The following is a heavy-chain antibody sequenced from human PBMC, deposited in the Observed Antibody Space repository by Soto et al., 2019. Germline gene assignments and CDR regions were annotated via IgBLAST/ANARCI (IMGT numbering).Heavy chain of an antibody. CDR2: TYHRGRT. Sequence: PSETLSLTCAISGGSICSSNWGLWWRQPPGKGLEWIGETYHRGRTNYNPSLKSRVTISVDKSKNQFSLKLSSVTAADTAVYYCANGGRAAHRSFDIWGQGTMGT. CDR3: ANGGRAAHRSFDI. J-gene: IGHJ3*02. V-gene: IGHV4-4*02. CDR1: GGSICSSNW. D-gene: IGHD6-13*01.